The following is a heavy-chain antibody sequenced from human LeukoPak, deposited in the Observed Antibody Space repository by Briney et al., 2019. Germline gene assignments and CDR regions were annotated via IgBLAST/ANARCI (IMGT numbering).Heavy chain of an antibody. CDR3: ARGPDYYWFDP. CDR1: GGSISSSSYY. D-gene: IGHD4-11*01. J-gene: IGHJ5*02. CDR2: IYYSGST. Sequence: PSETLSLTCTVSGGSISSSSYYWGWIRQPPGKGLEWIGSIYYSGSTYYNPSLKSRVTISVDTSKNQFSLKLSSVIAADTAVYYCARGPDYYWFDPWGQGTLVTVSS. V-gene: IGHV4-39*07.